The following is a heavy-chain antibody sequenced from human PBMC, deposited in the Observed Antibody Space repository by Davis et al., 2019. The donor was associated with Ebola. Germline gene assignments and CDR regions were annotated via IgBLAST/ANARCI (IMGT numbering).Heavy chain of an antibody. J-gene: IGHJ5*02. CDR1: GFSFSDYG. CDR3: AKDRVVVAATPDWFDP. Sequence: GESLKISCTASGFSFSDYGMSWVRQAPGKGLEWVSEVSVPGLTHYADPVKGRFTISRDISKNIVYLEMKSLRAEDTAVYYCAKDRVVVAATPDWFDPWGQGTLVTVSS. V-gene: IGHV3-23*01. D-gene: IGHD2-15*01. CDR2: VSVPGLT.